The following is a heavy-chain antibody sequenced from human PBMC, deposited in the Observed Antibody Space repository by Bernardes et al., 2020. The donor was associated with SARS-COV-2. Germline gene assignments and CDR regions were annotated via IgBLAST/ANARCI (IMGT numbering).Heavy chain of an antibody. CDR1: GFTFSSYA. D-gene: IGHD3-3*01. CDR2: ISGSGGST. J-gene: IGHJ6*02. CDR3: ARLGYYDFWSVYYYYGMGV. Sequence: VGSLILSCAASGFTFSSYAMSWVRQAPGKGLEWVSAISGSGGSTYYADSVKGRFTISRDNSKNTLYLQMNSLRAEDTAVYYCARLGYYDFWSVYYYYGMGVWGQGTTVTVSS. V-gene: IGHV3-23*01.